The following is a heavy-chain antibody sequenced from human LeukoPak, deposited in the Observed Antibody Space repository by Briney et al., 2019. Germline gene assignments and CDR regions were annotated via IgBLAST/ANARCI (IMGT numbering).Heavy chain of an antibody. CDR3: SGDRSDWFDFDY. Sequence: SRTPSLTCALSGYSASSNSVAWHWVRQSPSRGLEWLGRRYKGYKWYNDYAVSVKSRITINPDTSKNQFSLLLNSVTPGDTSVYYCSGDRSDWFDFDYWGQGTRVTVSS. D-gene: IGHD3-9*01. CDR1: GYSASSNSVA. CDR2: RYKGYKWYN. V-gene: IGHV6-1*01. J-gene: IGHJ4*02.